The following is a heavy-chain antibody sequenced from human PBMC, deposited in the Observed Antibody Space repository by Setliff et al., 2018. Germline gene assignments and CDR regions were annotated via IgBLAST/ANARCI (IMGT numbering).Heavy chain of an antibody. CDR3: ASSSGGNYEAYFDY. CDR1: GSTFSTYD. V-gene: IGHV3-30*03. J-gene: IGHJ4*02. D-gene: IGHD2-15*01. Sequence: GGSLRLSCDVSGSTFSTYDMHWVRQAPGKGLEWVAVISYDGTITHYVDSVKGRFSISRDNSQNTLYLQMNSLSPEDTALYYCASSSGGNYEAYFDYWGQGTLVTVSS. CDR2: ISYDGTIT.